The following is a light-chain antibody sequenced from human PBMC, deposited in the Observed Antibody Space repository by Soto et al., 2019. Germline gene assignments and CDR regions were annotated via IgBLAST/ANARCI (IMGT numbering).Light chain of an antibody. V-gene: IGKV1-5*01. Sequence: DIQMTQSPSTLSASVGDRVTITCRASQSLSSWLAWYQQKPGKAPKLLIYDASSLESGVPSRFSGSGSGTEFTLTISSLQPDDFATYYCQHYNSYSPLTFDGGTKVEIK. CDR1: QSLSSW. J-gene: IGKJ4*02. CDR3: QHYNSYSPLT. CDR2: DAS.